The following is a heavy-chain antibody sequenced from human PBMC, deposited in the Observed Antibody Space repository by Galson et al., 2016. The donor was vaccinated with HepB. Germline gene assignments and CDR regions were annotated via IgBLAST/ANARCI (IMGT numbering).Heavy chain of an antibody. CDR3: AKGYNILTGLIDY. J-gene: IGHJ4*02. V-gene: IGHV3-23*01. CDR2: ITGSGGRS. Sequence: SLRLSCAVSGFTFSSYAMSWFRQAPGKGLEWVSSITGSGGRSDFADSVKGRFTLSRDNSKNTLFLQMNNLRAEDTAVYYCAKGYNILTGLIDYWGRGTLVTVSS. CDR1: GFTFSSYA. D-gene: IGHD3-9*01.